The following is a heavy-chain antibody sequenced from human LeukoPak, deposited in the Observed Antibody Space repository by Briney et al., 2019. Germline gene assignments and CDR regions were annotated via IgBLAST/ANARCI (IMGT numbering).Heavy chain of an antibody. V-gene: IGHV3-7*01. D-gene: IGHD2-2*01. CDR2: IKQDGSEK. J-gene: IGHJ6*02. CDR1: GFSFISYW. Sequence: GGSLRLSCAASGFSFISYWMSWVRQAPGKGLEWVANIKQDGSEKKYADSVKGRFTISRDNAEKSLYLQMNSLRAEDTAVYYCARDEAAAIPSYYYYGMDVWGQGTTVTVSS. CDR3: ARDEAAAIPSYYYYGMDV.